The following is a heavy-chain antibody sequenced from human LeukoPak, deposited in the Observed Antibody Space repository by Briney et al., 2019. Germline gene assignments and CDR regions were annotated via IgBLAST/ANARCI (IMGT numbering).Heavy chain of an antibody. J-gene: IGHJ6*02. CDR1: GYTFTSYG. CDR2: ISAYNGNT. CDR3: ARGRAWYYDFWSGSSYGMDV. D-gene: IGHD3-3*01. Sequence: ASVKVSCKASGYTFTSYGISWVRQAPGQGFEWMGWISAYNGNTNYAQKLQGRVTMTTDTSTSTAYMELRSLRSDDTAVYYCARGRAWYYDFWSGSSYGMDVWGQGTTVTVSS. V-gene: IGHV1-18*01.